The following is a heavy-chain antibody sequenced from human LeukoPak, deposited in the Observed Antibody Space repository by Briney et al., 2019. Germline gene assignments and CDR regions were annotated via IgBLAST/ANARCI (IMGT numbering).Heavy chain of an antibody. V-gene: IGHV1-2*02. J-gene: IGHJ4*02. CDR3: VRVLPSTG. CDR2: INPNSGDT. Sequence: ASVKVSCKASGYTFTGYYIHWVRQAPGQGLEWMGWINPNSGDTNYAQKFQGRVTMTRDTSITTAYMELTRLRSDDTAVYYCVRVLPSTGWGQGTLVTASS. CDR1: GYTFTGYY.